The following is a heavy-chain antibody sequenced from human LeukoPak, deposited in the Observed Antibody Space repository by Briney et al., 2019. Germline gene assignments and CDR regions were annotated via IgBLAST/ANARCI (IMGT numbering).Heavy chain of an antibody. CDR2: INPSGGST. Sequence: ASVKVSCKASGYTFTSYGISWVRQAPGQGLEWMGIINPSGGSTSYAQKFQGRVTMTRDTSTSTVYMELSSLRSENTAVYYCARDSAGNRGYSSSWYRAGDAFDIWGQGTMVTVSS. CDR1: GYTFTSYG. CDR3: ARDSAGNRGYSSSWYRAGDAFDI. D-gene: IGHD6-13*01. J-gene: IGHJ3*02. V-gene: IGHV1-46*01.